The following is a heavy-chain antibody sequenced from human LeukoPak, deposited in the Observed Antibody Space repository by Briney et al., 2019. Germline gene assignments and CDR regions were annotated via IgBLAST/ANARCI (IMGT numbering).Heavy chain of an antibody. D-gene: IGHD1-26*01. V-gene: IGHV3-64*04. CDR1: GFTFSSYA. Sequence: GGSLRLSCSASGFTFSSYAMHWVRQAPGKGLEYVSAISSNGGSTYYADSVKGRFTISRDNSKNTLYLQMNSLRAEDTAVYFCARSTHSTGGSQYSSDYWGQGTLVTVSS. J-gene: IGHJ4*02. CDR2: ISSNGGST. CDR3: ARSTHSTGGSQYSSDY.